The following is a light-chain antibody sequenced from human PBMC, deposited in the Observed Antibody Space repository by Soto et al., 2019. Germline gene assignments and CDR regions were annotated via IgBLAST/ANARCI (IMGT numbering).Light chain of an antibody. J-gene: IGKJ1*01. V-gene: IGKV1-39*01. Sequence: DIQMTQSPSSLSASVGDRVTITCRASQRISTYFNWIQQKPGKAPTLLIYAASSFQSGLPSRFSGSGSGTDFTLTISSLQPEDFATYYCQQSYNTPRTFGQGTKVESK. CDR2: AAS. CDR1: QRISTY. CDR3: QQSYNTPRT.